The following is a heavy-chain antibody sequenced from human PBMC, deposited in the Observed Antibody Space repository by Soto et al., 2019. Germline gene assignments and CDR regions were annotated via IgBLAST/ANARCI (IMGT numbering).Heavy chain of an antibody. J-gene: IGHJ4*02. Sequence: QVQLVQSGAEVKKPGASVKVSCKVSGYTFTSYDINWVRQATGQGLEWMGWMNPNSGNTGYAQKFQGRVTMTRKTSTSTAYMVLSSLRSEDTAVYYCARSTNDYGDRHWGQGTLVTVSS. D-gene: IGHD4-17*01. CDR1: GYTFTSYD. CDR2: MNPNSGNT. CDR3: ARSTNDYGDRH. V-gene: IGHV1-8*01.